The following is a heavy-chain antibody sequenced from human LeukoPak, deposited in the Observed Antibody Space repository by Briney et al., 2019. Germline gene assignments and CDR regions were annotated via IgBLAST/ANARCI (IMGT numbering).Heavy chain of an antibody. CDR1: GFTLSTYW. D-gene: IGHD3/OR15-3a*01. J-gene: IGHJ3*01. Sequence: PGGSLRLSCAASGFTLSTYWMYWVRQGPGKGLEYVSRISNDGSATTYADSVKGRFSISRDNAKSTVYLQMNSLRPEDTAMFYCARGGLDHAFDLWGQGTMVSVSS. V-gene: IGHV3-74*01. CDR2: ISNDGSAT. CDR3: ARGGLDHAFDL.